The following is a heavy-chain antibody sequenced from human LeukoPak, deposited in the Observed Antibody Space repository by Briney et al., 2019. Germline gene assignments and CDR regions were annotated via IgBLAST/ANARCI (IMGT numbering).Heavy chain of an antibody. V-gene: IGHV4-34*01. Sequence: SETLSLTCAVYGGSFSGHYWSWIRQPPGKGLEWIGEINHGGLTSYNPSLESRLTLLVDTSKNQFSLNLRSVTAADTAVYFCARARAFVWGSYRYIPYYFDPWGQGTLVTVSS. CDR2: INHGGLT. D-gene: IGHD3-16*02. CDR1: GGSFSGHY. CDR3: ARARAFVWGSYRYIPYYFDP. J-gene: IGHJ5*02.